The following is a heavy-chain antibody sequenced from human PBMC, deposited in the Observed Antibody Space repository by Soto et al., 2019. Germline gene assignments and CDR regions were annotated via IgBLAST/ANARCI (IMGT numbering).Heavy chain of an antibody. CDR2: IYHSGCT. Sequence: PSETLSLTCAVSGGSISSSNWWSWVRQPPGKGLEWIGEIYHSGCTNYNPSLKSRVTISVDKSKNQFSLKLSSVTAADTAVYYCARDRIAAWTDYYYGMDVWGQGTTVTVSS. D-gene: IGHD6-13*01. V-gene: IGHV4-4*02. J-gene: IGHJ6*02. CDR3: ARDRIAAWTDYYYGMDV. CDR1: GGSISSSNW.